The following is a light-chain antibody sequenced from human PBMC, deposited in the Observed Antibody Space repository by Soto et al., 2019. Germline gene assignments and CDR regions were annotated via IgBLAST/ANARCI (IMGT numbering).Light chain of an antibody. J-gene: IGKJ5*01. Sequence: EIVMTQSPATLSVSPGERATLSCRASESVSSNVAWYQQKPGQAPRLLIYGASTGATGIADRFSGSGYGTDFTLTISGLEPEDFAVYHCQQYGTSPFTFGQGTRLEIK. V-gene: IGKV3-20*01. CDR3: QQYGTSPFT. CDR1: ESVSSN. CDR2: GAS.